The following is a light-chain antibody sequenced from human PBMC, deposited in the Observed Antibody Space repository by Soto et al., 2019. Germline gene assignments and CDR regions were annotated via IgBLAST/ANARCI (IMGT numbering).Light chain of an antibody. Sequence: EIVLTQSPATLSLSPGERATLSCRASQSISNFLVWYQQRPGQAPRLLIHDASHRAAGIPARFSGSGLGTDLTPTISSLEPEDAAVYYRQQRSNWPPITFGQGTRLEIK. CDR1: QSISNF. V-gene: IGKV3-11*01. CDR2: DAS. J-gene: IGKJ5*01. CDR3: QQRSNWPPIT.